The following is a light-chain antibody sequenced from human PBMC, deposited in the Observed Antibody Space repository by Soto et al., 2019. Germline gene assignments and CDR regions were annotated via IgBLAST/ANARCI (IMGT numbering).Light chain of an antibody. CDR1: QSVSSSY. V-gene: IGKV3-20*01. Sequence: VFTQSPGTLSLSPGEGATLSCRASQSVSSSYLAWYQQKHGQAPRLLIYGASSRATGIPDRFSGIESGTDGAITISSLEPEDGAVYEGQQYGSSPRTFGQGTKVDIK. CDR2: GAS. CDR3: QQYGSSPRT. J-gene: IGKJ1*01.